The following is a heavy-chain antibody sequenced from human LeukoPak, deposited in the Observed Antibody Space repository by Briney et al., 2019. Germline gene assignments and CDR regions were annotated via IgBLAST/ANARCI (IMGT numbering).Heavy chain of an antibody. J-gene: IGHJ4*02. CDR3: TTCVDPVSESGSLDY. V-gene: IGHV3-15*01. D-gene: IGHD1-26*01. CDR2: IKSKTDGGTT. CDR1: GFTFSNAW. Sequence: GGSLRLSCAASGFTFSNAWMSWVRQAPGKGLEWVGRIKSKTDGGTTDYAAPVKGRFTISRDDSKNTLYLQMNSLKTEDTAVYYCTTCVDPVSESGSLDYWGQGTLVTVSS.